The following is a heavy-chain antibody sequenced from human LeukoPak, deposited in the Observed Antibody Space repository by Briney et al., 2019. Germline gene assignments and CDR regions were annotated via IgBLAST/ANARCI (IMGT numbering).Heavy chain of an antibody. CDR2: ISSSSSYI. J-gene: IGHJ5*02. Sequence: GGSLRLSCAASGFTFSSYSMNWVRQAPGKGLEWVSSISSSSSYIYYADSVKGRFTISRDNAKNSLYLQMNSLRAEDTAVYYCARARGGSSSPRWFDPWGQGTLVTVSS. D-gene: IGHD6-6*01. CDR3: ARARGGSSSPRWFDP. V-gene: IGHV3-21*01. CDR1: GFTFSSYS.